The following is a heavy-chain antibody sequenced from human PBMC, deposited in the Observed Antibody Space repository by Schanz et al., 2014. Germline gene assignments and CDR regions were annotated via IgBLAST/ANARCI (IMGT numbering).Heavy chain of an antibody. CDR2: ISHNTFYT. CDR1: GFTFTDYY. D-gene: IGHD1-26*01. Sequence: VQLVESGGGLVKPGGSLRLSCAASGFTFTDYYISWIRQAPGMGLEWVSYISHNTFYTDYADSVKGRFTISRDNAKNSLYLQMNSLRDEDTAVYYCARGGATRFDYWGQGTLVTVSS. CDR3: ARGGATRFDY. J-gene: IGHJ4*02. V-gene: IGHV3-11*06.